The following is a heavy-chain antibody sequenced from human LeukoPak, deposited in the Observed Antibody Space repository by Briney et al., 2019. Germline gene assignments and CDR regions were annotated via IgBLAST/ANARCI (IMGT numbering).Heavy chain of an antibody. CDR1: GFTFSSYA. Sequence: PGGSLRLSCAASGFTFSSYAMSWVRQAPGKGLEWVSAISGSGGSTYYADSVKGRFTISRDNSKNTLYLQMNSLRAEDTAVYYCAKGPQVTGWYNWFDPWGQGTLVTVSS. CDR3: AKGPQVTGWYNWFDP. CDR2: ISGSGGST. D-gene: IGHD1-20*01. J-gene: IGHJ5*02. V-gene: IGHV3-23*01.